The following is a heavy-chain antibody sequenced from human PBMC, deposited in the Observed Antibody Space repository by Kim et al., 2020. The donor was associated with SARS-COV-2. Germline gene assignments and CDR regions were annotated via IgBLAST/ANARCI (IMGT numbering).Heavy chain of an antibody. CDR2: ISWNSGSI. V-gene: IGHV3-9*01. Sequence: GGSLRLSCAASGFTFGDYAMHWVRQAPGKGLEWVSGISWNSGSIGYADSVKGRFTISRDNAKNSLYLQMNSLSAEDTALYYCAKASLAWGDFWSGYYGTGYYYYYYMDVWGKGTTVTVSS. CDR1: GFTFGDYA. D-gene: IGHD3-3*01. CDR3: AKASLAWGDFWSGYYGTGYYYYYYMDV. J-gene: IGHJ6*03.